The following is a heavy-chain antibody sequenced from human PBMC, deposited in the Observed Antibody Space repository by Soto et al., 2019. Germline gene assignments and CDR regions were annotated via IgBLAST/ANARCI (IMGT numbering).Heavy chain of an antibody. J-gene: IGHJ4*02. D-gene: IGHD2-15*01. V-gene: IGHV1-8*01. CDR3: ARVSQHCSGCNYYFPFDC. Sequence: QVQLVQSGAEVKKPGASVKVSCKASGYTFTSYDINWVRQATGQGLEWLGWMNPNSGNTGYAQKFQGRVTMTRNTSINTAYMELSSLRSEDTAVYYCARVSQHCSGCNYYFPFDCWGQGTLVTVSS. CDR1: GYTFTSYD. CDR2: MNPNSGNT.